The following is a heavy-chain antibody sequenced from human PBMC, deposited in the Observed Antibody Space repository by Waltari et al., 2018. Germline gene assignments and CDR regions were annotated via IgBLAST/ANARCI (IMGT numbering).Heavy chain of an antibody. V-gene: IGHV1-2*06. CDR1: GYTFTANF. J-gene: IGHJ5*02. D-gene: IGHD4-17*01. Sequence: QVQLVQSGAEVKKPGASVKVSGKASGYTFTANFVHWVRQAPGQGLEWMGRINPKSGGTNYAQIFQGRVTMTRDTSISTAYMELSSLRSDDTAVYYCTRFGTTTVTSGDSWGQGTLVSVSS. CDR2: INPKSGGT. CDR3: TRFGTTTVTSGDS.